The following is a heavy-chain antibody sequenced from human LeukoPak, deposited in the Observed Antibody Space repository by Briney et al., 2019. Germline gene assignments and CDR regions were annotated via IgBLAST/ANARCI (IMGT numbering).Heavy chain of an antibody. V-gene: IGHV3-48*04. J-gene: IGHJ4*02. CDR3: ATPPGYSGYDVGDY. CDR2: ISSSGSTI. D-gene: IGHD5-12*01. CDR1: GFTFSSYS. Sequence: GGSLRLSCAASGFTFSSYSMNWVRQAPGKGLEWVSYISSSGSTIYYADSVKGRFTISRDNAKNSLYLQMNSLRAEDTAVYYCATPPGYSGYDVGDYWGQGTLVTVSS.